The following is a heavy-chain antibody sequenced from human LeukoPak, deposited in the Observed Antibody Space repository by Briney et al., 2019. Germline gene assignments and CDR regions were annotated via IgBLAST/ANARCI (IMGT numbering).Heavy chain of an antibody. D-gene: IGHD3-22*01. Sequence: GGSLTLSCAASGFGFSSFWMNWVRQAPGKGLEWVARIKPDGSDKYYVDSVKGRFTISRDHVKNSLSLQMDSLRAEDTAVYYCARDLGQYYDTSDNWFDPWGQGTLVTVSS. V-gene: IGHV3-7*01. CDR3: ARDLGQYYDTSDNWFDP. CDR2: IKPDGSDK. J-gene: IGHJ5*02. CDR1: GFGFSSFW.